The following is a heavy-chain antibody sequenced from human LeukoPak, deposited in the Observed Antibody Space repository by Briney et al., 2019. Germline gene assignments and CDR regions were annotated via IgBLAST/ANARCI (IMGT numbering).Heavy chain of an antibody. D-gene: IGHD6-19*01. V-gene: IGHV1-46*01. Sequence: WASVKVSCKASGYTFTSYYMHWVRQSPGQGLEWMGRIVPIHGLTHYAQKFQGRVTITADKLTNTVYMELSSLRSEDTAVYYCARAIAIAVAGSCWFDPWGQGTLVSVSS. J-gene: IGHJ5*02. CDR3: ARAIAIAVAGSCWFDP. CDR1: GYTFTSYY. CDR2: IVPIHGLT.